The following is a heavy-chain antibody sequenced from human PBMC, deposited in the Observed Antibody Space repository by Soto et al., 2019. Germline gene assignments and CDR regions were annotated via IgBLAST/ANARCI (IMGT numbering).Heavy chain of an antibody. CDR3: ARPGYCSGGSCYFFQH. V-gene: IGHV3-33*01. Sequence: GGSLRLSSAASGFTFSGYGMHWVRQAPGKGLKWVAVIWYDGINKYYADSVKGRFSISRDNAKNTLYLQMNSLRAEDTAVYYCARPGYCSGGSCYFFQHWGQGTLVTVSS. CDR1: GFTFSGYG. CDR2: IWYDGINK. D-gene: IGHD2-15*01. J-gene: IGHJ1*01.